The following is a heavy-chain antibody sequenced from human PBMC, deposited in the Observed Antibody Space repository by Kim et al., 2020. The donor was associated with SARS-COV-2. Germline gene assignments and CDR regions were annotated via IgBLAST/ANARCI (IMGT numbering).Heavy chain of an antibody. CDR1: GFTFSSYG. Sequence: GGSLRLSCAASGFTFSSYGMHWVRQAPGKGLEWVAVISYDGSNKYYADSVKGRFTISRDNSKNTLYLQMNSLRAEDTAVYYCAKDGYYYYYGMDVWGQGTTVTVSS. V-gene: IGHV3-30*18. CDR2: ISYDGSNK. J-gene: IGHJ6*02. CDR3: AKDGYYYYYGMDV.